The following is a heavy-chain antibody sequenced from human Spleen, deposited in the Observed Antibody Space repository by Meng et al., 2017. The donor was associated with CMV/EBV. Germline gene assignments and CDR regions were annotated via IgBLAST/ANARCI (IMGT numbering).Heavy chain of an antibody. D-gene: IGHD3-22*01. Sequence: GESLKISCAASGFTFTRYAMSWVRQAPGKGLEWVASIREDGNEIYYVDSMRGRFTISRDNAKNSVYLQMNGLRVEDTAVYFCAKQQHYYDASGYLKMFYFDYWGQGTLVTVSS. V-gene: IGHV3-7*01. CDR1: GFTFTRYA. CDR2: IREDGNEI. CDR3: AKQQHYYDASGYLKMFYFDY. J-gene: IGHJ4*02.